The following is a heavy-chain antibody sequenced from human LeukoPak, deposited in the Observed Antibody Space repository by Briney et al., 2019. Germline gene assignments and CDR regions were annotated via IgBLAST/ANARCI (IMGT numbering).Heavy chain of an antibody. J-gene: IGHJ6*03. CDR2: INHSGST. Sequence: PSETLSLTCNVSGDTIISTTYCWVWIRQPPGKGLEWIGEINHSGSTNYNPSLKSRVTISVDTSKNQFSLKLSSVTAADTAVYYCASYYGSGSYYRRDPYYYYYMDVWGKGTTVTVSS. CDR1: GDTIISTTYC. V-gene: IGHV4-39*07. CDR3: ASYYGSGSYYRRDPYYYYYMDV. D-gene: IGHD3-10*01.